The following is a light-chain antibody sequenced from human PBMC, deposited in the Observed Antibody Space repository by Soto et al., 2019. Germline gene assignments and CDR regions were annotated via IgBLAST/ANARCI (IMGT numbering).Light chain of an antibody. CDR3: CSYAGSSSYV. CDR2: EGS. CDR1: SSDVGSYNL. V-gene: IGLV2-23*01. Sequence: ALTQPASVSGSPGQSITISCTGTSSDVGSYNLVSWYQQHPGKAPKLMIYEGSRRPSGVSNRFSGSKSGNTASLTISGLQAEDEADYYCCSYAGSSSYVFGTGTKVTVL. J-gene: IGLJ1*01.